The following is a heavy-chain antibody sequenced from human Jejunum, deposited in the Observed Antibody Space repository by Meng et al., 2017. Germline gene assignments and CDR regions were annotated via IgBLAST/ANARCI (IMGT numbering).Heavy chain of an antibody. CDR3: ATSDSDRGWVFDY. Sequence: VQLVQSGAEVKKPGASVRLSCKTSGYSFAKYAVHWVRQASRQGLEWMGWINTGNGNTKYSDTFQGRVTITRDTSANTVYLDLNSLRSEDTALFYCATSDSDRGWVFDYWGQGTLVTVSS. CDR1: GYSFAKYA. CDR2: INTGNGNT. V-gene: IGHV1-3*04. D-gene: IGHD1-26*01. J-gene: IGHJ4*02.